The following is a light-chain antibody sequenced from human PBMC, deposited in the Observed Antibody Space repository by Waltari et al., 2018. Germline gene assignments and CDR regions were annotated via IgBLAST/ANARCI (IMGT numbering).Light chain of an antibody. CDR1: QNILHGSNNKHY. CDR3: QQYFTTFTVT. J-gene: IGKJ4*01. CDR2: WAS. V-gene: IGKV4-1*01. Sequence: DIAMTQSPDSLAVSLGERATINCKSSQNILHGSNNKHYLAWYQQKPGQPPRLLIYWASTRESGVPDRFSGSGSGTDFTLTISSLQAEDVAVYYCQQYFTTFTVTFGGGTKVEIK.